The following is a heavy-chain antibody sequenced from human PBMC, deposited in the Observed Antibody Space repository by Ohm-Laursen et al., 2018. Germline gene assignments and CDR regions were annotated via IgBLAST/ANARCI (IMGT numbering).Heavy chain of an antibody. D-gene: IGHD6-13*01. CDR3: ARVRSSWHDAFDI. V-gene: IGHV3-21*04. CDR2: ISSSSSYI. Sequence: GSLRLSCAASGFTFSSYSMNWVRQAPGKGLEWVSSISSSSSYIYYADSVKGRFTISRDNAKNSLYLQMNSLRAEDTALYHCARVRSSWHDAFDIWGQGTMVTVSS. J-gene: IGHJ3*02. CDR1: GFTFSSYS.